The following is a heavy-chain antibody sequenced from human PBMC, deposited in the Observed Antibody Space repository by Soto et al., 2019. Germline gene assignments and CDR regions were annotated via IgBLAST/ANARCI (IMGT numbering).Heavy chain of an antibody. CDR2: LANDGRDQ. D-gene: IGHD4-17*01. V-gene: IGHV3-30*18. CDR1: GFTFTYYA. CDR3: AKDRAYGAASYYLDY. J-gene: IGHJ4*02. Sequence: GGSLRLSCAASGFTFTYYAMHWVRQAPGKRLEWVAVLANDGRDQHSADSVRGRFAISRDNSRNTLYLQMNGLRAEDTAIYYCAKDRAYGAASYYLDYWGQGTLVTVSS.